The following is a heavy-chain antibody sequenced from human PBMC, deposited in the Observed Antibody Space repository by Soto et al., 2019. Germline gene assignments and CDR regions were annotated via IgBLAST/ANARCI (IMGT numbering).Heavy chain of an antibody. CDR3: ARDQGGGLSGYDDAFDI. CDR2: IKQDGSEK. Sequence: EVQLVESGGGLVQPGGSLRLSCAASGFTFSSYWMSWVRQAPGKGLEWVANIKQDGSEKYYVESVKGRFTISRDNAKNSLYLQMNSLRAEDTAVYYCARDQGGGLSGYDDAFDIWGQGTMVTVSS. V-gene: IGHV3-7*01. D-gene: IGHD5-12*01. J-gene: IGHJ3*02. CDR1: GFTFSSYW.